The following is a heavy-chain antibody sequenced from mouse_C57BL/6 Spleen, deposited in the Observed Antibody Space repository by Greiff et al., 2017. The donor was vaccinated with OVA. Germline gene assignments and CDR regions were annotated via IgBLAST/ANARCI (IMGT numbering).Heavy chain of an antibody. CDR3: ARNPGVYYAYYFDY. J-gene: IGHJ2*01. Sequence: VKVVESGPGLVAPSQSLSITCTVSGFSLTSYAISWVRQPPGKGLEWLGVIWTGGGTNYNSALKSRLSISKDNSKSQVFLKMNSLQTDDTARYYCARNPGVYYAYYFDYWGQGTTLTVSS. CDR1: GFSLTSYA. V-gene: IGHV2-9-1*01. CDR2: IWTGGGT. D-gene: IGHD1-1*01.